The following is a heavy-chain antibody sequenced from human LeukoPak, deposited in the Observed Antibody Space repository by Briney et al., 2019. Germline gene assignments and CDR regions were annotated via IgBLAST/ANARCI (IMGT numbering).Heavy chain of an antibody. CDR2: TSAYNGKT. D-gene: IGHD2-21*02. CDR3: ARAGAYCGGDCYSADY. J-gene: IGHJ4*02. V-gene: IGHV1-18*01. CDR1: GYTFTSNG. Sequence: ASVKVSCNASGYTFTSNGISRVRHAPGPGHEWKGWTSAYNGKTNYAQKLQGRVTMSTDTSTRTAYRELRSLRSDDTAVYYCARAGAYCGGDCYSADYWGQGTLVTASS.